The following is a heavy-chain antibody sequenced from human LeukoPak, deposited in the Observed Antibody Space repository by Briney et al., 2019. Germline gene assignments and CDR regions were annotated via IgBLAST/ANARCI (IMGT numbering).Heavy chain of an antibody. V-gene: IGHV3-30*02. CDR2: IRYDGTNK. Sequence: GGSLRLSCAASGFIFSSYGMHWVRQAPGKGLEWVAFIRYDGTNKYYADSVKGRFTISRDNSKNTLYLQMNSLRAEDTAVYYCAKDRSGSYSQGLDYWGQGTLVTVSS. CDR3: AKDRSGSYSQGLDY. CDR1: GFIFSSYG. J-gene: IGHJ4*02. D-gene: IGHD1-26*01.